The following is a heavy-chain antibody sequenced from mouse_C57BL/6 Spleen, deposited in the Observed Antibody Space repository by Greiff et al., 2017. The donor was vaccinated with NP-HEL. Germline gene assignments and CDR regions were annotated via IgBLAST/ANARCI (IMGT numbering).Heavy chain of an antibody. CDR3: ASPVYYDYDHWYFDV. CDR1: GFSLTSYG. Sequence: VKLMESGPGLVQPSQSLSITCTVSGFSLTSYGVHWVRQSPGKGLEWLGVIWSGGSTDYNAAFISRLSISKDNSKSQVFFKMNSLQADDTAIYYCASPVYYDYDHWYFDVWGTGTTVTVSS. J-gene: IGHJ1*03. V-gene: IGHV2-2*01. D-gene: IGHD2-4*01. CDR2: IWSGGST.